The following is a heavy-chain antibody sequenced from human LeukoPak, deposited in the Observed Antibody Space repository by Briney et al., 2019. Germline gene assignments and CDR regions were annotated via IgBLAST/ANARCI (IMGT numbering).Heavy chain of an antibody. Sequence: GGSLRLSCAASGFTFSGYSMHWVRQAPGKGLEWVAVISYDGSNKDYADSVKGRFTISRDNPKNTQYLQMNSLRPEDTAVYYCERERDWHNIEGRLFDYWGQGTLVTVSS. J-gene: IGHJ4*02. CDR3: ERERDWHNIEGRLFDY. CDR1: GFTFSGYS. D-gene: IGHD1/OR15-1a*01. CDR2: ISYDGSNK. V-gene: IGHV3-30*04.